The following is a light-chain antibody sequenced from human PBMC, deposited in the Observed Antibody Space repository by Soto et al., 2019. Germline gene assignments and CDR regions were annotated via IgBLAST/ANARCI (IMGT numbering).Light chain of an antibody. Sequence: QSVLTQPPSASGSPGQSVTISCTGTSSDVGGYNYVSWYQQFPGQAPKLMIYEVTKRPSGVPDRFSGSKSGNTASLTVSGLQAEDEADFYCSSYAARNGVVF. CDR2: EVT. V-gene: IGLV2-8*01. CDR3: SSYAARNGVV. CDR1: SSDVGGYNY. J-gene: IGLJ2*01.